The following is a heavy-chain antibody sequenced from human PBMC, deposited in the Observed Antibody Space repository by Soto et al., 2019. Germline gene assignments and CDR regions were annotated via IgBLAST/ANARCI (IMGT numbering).Heavy chain of an antibody. Sequence: LSVPWSVSGGSSVSVGGYRIWIQKPPGKGLEWIGYIYYSGSTNYNPSLKSRVTISVDTSKNQFSLKLSSVTAADTAVYYCARSEYYDFWSGGFDYWGQGTLVTVSS. D-gene: IGHD3-3*01. CDR1: GGSSVSVGGY. CDR3: ARSEYYDFWSGGFDY. V-gene: IGHV4-61*08. J-gene: IGHJ4*02. CDR2: IYYSGST.